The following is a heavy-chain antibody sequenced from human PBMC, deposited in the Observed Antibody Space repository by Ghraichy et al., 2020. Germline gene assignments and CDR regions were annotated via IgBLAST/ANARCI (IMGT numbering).Heavy chain of an antibody. CDR2: IIPIFGTA. CDR1: GGTFSSYA. CDR3: ARVGGSSGYYSFFDY. Sequence: SVKVSCKASGGTFSSYAISWVRQAPGQGLEWMGGIIPIFGTANYAQKFQGRVTITADESTSTAYMELSSLRSEDTAVYYCARVGGSSGYYSFFDYWGQGTLVTVSS. V-gene: IGHV1-69*13. J-gene: IGHJ4*02. D-gene: IGHD3-22*01.